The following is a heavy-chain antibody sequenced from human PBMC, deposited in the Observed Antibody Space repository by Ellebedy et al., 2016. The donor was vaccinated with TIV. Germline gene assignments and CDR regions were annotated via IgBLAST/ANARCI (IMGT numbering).Heavy chain of an antibody. CDR1: GYTFTNYG. V-gene: IGHV1-18*04. CDR3: ARGDYYDSRNLDY. J-gene: IGHJ4*02. CDR2: ISGYNGNT. D-gene: IGHD3-22*01. Sequence: ASVKVSCKASGYTFTNYGISWVRQAPGQRPEWMGWISGYNGNTNYAQKFQGRVTMTTDTSTSTAYMELRSLRSDDTAVYYCARGDYYDSRNLDYWGQGTLVTVSS.